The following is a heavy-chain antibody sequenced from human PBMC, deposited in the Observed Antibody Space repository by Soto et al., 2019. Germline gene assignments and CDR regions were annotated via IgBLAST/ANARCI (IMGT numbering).Heavy chain of an antibody. D-gene: IGHD1-20*01. CDR1: GGSTSSSHW. Sequence: QVQLQESGPGLVKPSGTLSLTCAVSGGSTSSSHWWTWVRQSPGKGLEYIGEISHSGTSNSNPSLKSRVTLSVDRSKNHFSLTLTSVTAADTAVYYCARVVLSITRGAFDAWGQGTPVIVSS. V-gene: IGHV4-4*02. CDR2: ISHSGTS. J-gene: IGHJ3*01. CDR3: ARVVLSITRGAFDA.